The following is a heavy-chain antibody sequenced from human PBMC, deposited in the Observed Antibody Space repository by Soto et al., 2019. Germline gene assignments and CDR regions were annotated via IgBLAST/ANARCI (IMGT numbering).Heavy chain of an antibody. D-gene: IGHD4-17*01. CDR1: GGSISSYY. Sequence: PSETLSLTCTVSGGSISSYYWSWIRQPPGKGLEWIGYIYYSGSTYYNPSLKSRVTISVDTSKNQFSLKLSSVTAADTAVYYCARHDMDNYGDYYFDYWGQGTLVTVSS. CDR2: IYYSGST. J-gene: IGHJ4*02. V-gene: IGHV4-59*08. CDR3: ARHDMDNYGDYYFDY.